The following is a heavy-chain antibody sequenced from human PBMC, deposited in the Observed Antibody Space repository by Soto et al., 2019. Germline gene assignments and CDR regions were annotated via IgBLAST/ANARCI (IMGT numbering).Heavy chain of an antibody. CDR2: ISYDGSNK. Sequence: QVQLVESGGGVVQPGRSLRLSCAASGFTFSSYAMHWVRQAPGKGLEWVAVISYDGSNKYYADSVKGRFTISRDNSKNTLYLQMNRLRAEDTAVYYCARDLYGGNSLDWYFDLWGRGTLVTVSS. CDR1: GFTFSSYA. J-gene: IGHJ2*01. CDR3: ARDLYGGNSLDWYFDL. V-gene: IGHV3-30-3*01. D-gene: IGHD2-21*02.